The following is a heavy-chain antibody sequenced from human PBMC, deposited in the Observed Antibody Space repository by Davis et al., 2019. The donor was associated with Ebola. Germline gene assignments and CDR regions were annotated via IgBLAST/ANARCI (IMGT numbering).Heavy chain of an antibody. CDR1: GYTFTSSW. D-gene: IGHD4-11*01. CDR3: AKDFSDYPWLDFHS. Sequence: GESLKISCKTSGYTFTSSWIGWVRQAPGQSLEWMGWINTGNGNTMYSQKFQGRVTITRDTSASTAYMDLSSLKSEDTAVYYCAKDFSDYPWLDFHSWGQGTLVTVSS. V-gene: IGHV1-3*04. J-gene: IGHJ4*02. CDR2: INTGNGNT.